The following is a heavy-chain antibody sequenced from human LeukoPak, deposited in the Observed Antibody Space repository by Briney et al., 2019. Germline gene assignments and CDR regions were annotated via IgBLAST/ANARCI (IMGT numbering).Heavy chain of an antibody. D-gene: IGHD6-13*01. Sequence: GGSLRLSCAASGFTFSSNTMSWVCQAPPKGLERVSAISGSDGSTYYADSVKCRFTSSRDNSKNTLYLQMNSLRAEDTAVYYCAKALYSSSWYYFDYWGQGTLVIVSS. CDR3: AKALYSSSWYYFDY. CDR2: ISGSDGST. CDR1: GFTFSSNT. V-gene: IGHV3-23*01. J-gene: IGHJ4*02.